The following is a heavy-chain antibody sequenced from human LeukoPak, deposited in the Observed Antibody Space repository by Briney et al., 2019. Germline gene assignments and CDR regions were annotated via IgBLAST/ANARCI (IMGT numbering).Heavy chain of an antibody. J-gene: IGHJ5*02. CDR1: GYTFNSYY. V-gene: IGHV1-46*02. CDR2: INPGGGTT. Sequence: ASVKISCKASGYTFNSYYMHWVRQAPGQGLEWMGIINPGGGTTSYAQKFQGRVTMTRDTSTRTVYIELSSLRSEDTAMYYCARERAAADTNWFDPWGQGTLVTVSS. CDR3: ARERAAADTNWFDP. D-gene: IGHD6-13*01.